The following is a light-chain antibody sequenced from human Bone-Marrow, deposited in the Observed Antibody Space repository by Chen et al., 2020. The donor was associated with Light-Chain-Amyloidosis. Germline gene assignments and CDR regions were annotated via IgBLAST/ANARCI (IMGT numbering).Light chain of an antibody. J-gene: IGLJ3*02. CDR1: SGSIATNY. CDR2: EDD. CDR3: QSYQGSSQGV. Sequence: NFMLTQPHSVSESPGKTVIIYCTRSSGSIATNYVQWYQQRPGSSPTTVIYEDDQRPSGVPDRSSGSIDRSSNSASLTISGLKTEDEADYYCQSYQGSSQGVFGGGTKLTVL. V-gene: IGLV6-57*01.